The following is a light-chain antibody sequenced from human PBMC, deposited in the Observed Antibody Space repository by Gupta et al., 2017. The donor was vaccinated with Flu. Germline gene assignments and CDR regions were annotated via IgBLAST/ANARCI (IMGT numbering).Light chain of an antibody. Sequence: QSVLAQPPSASGTPGQRVTISCSGGSSNIGTNYVYWYQQLPGTAPKLLVYRNNQRPSGVPDRFSGSKSGTSASLAISGLRSDDEADYYCSGWDDSLRGVIFGGGTKLTVL. CDR2: RNN. CDR1: SSNIGTNY. J-gene: IGLJ2*01. V-gene: IGLV1-47*01. CDR3: SGWDDSLRGVI.